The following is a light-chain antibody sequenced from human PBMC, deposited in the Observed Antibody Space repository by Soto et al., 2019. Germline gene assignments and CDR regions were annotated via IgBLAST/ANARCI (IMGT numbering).Light chain of an antibody. CDR2: GAS. J-gene: IGKJ4*01. CDR1: QSVHSN. CDR3: QQYGSWPLT. V-gene: IGKV3-15*01. Sequence: ETVMTQSPATLSVPPGERATLSCRASQSVHSNLAWYQQQSGQPPRLLVFGASTRATGVPARFSGSGSGTEFTLTISGLQSEDFAVYFCQQYGSWPLTFGGGTKVEI.